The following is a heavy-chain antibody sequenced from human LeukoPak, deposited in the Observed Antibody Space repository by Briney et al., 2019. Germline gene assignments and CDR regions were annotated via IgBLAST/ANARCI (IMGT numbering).Heavy chain of an antibody. V-gene: IGHV3-66*02. Sequence: GGSLRLSCAASGFTFSSYAMSWVRQAPGKGLEWVSVIYSVGNTYYADSVKGRFTISRDNSKNTPYLQMNSLRAEDTAVYYCARDGGEHYYKNWGQGALVTVSS. J-gene: IGHJ4*02. CDR3: ARDGGEHYYKN. CDR1: GFTFSSYA. CDR2: IYSVGNT. D-gene: IGHD3-10*01.